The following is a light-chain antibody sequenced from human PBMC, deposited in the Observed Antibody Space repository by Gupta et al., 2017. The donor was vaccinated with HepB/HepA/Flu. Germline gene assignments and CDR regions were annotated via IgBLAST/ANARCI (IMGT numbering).Light chain of an antibody. CDR2: AAS. CDR3: QQLNSSPIT. J-gene: IGKJ4*01. Sequence: DIQLTQSPSFLSASVGDRVTITCRASQGISSYLAWYQQKPGKAPKLLIYAASTLQSGVPSRFSGSGSGTEFTLTISSLQPEDIATYYCQQLNSSPITFGGGTKVEIK. V-gene: IGKV1-9*01. CDR1: QGISSY.